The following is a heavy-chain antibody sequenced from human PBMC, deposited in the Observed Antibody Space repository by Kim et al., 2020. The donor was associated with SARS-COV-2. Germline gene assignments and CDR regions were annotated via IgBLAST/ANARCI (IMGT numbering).Heavy chain of an antibody. V-gene: IGHV3-9*01. CDR1: GFTFDDYA. Sequence: GGSLRLSCAASGFTFDDYAMHWVRQAPGKGLEWVSGISWNSGSIGYADSVKGRFTISRDNAKNSLYLQMNSLRAEDTALYYCAKDMARGDLLTMVRAFDIWGQGTMVTVSS. CDR2: ISWNSGSI. CDR3: AKDMARGDLLTMVRAFDI. J-gene: IGHJ3*02. D-gene: IGHD2-21*02.